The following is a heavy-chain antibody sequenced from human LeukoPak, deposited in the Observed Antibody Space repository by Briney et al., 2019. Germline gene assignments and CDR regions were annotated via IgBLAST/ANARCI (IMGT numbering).Heavy chain of an antibody. CDR2: MNPNSGNA. J-gene: IGHJ3*02. CDR3: AKEPDYGGNSDLDDAFDI. CDR1: GYTFTSYD. Sequence: GASVKVSCKASGYTFTSYDINWVRQATGQGLEWMGWMNPNSGNAGYAQNFQGRVTITRNTSISTAYMELTSLRSEDTAIYYCAKEPDYGGNSDLDDAFDIWGQGTMVTVSS. D-gene: IGHD4-23*01. V-gene: IGHV1-8*03.